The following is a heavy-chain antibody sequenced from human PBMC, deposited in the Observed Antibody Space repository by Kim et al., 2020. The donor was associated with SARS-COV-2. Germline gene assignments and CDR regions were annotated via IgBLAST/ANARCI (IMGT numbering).Heavy chain of an antibody. J-gene: IGHJ6*01. CDR1: GFTFSSYA. V-gene: IGHV3-30-3*01. Sequence: GGSLRLSCAASGFTFSSYAMHWVRQAPGKGLEWGAAISYDGSNKYYADSVKGRFTISRDNSKNTLYLQMNSLRAEDTAVYYCARERYPVRERVRGVYYG. CDR3: ARERYPVRERVRGVYYG. D-gene: IGHD3-10*01. CDR2: ISYDGSNK.